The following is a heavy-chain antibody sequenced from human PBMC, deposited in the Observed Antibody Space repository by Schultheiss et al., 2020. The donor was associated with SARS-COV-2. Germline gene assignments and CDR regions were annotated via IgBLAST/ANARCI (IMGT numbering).Heavy chain of an antibody. J-gene: IGHJ4*02. CDR3: ASSSSYGELWYFDY. CDR1: GGTFSSYA. Sequence: SVKVSCKASGGTFSSYAISWVRQAPGQGLEWMGGIIPIFGTANYAQKFQGRVTITADKSTSTAYMELSSLRSDDTAVYYCASSSSYGELWYFDYWGQGTLVTVSS. D-gene: IGHD2-2*01. CDR2: IIPIFGTA. V-gene: IGHV1-69*06.